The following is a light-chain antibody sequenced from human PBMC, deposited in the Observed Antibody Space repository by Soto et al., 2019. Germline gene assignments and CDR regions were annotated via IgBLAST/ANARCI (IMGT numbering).Light chain of an antibody. CDR3: QQYGSSRT. V-gene: IGKV3-20*01. J-gene: IGKJ1*01. CDR2: GAS. CDR1: QSVSSSY. Sequence: DIVLTQSPGTLSLSPGERATLSCRASQSVSSSYLAWYQQKPGQAPRLLINGASSRATGIPDRFSGSGSGTDFTLTISRLEPEDFAVYYCQQYGSSRTFGQGTK.